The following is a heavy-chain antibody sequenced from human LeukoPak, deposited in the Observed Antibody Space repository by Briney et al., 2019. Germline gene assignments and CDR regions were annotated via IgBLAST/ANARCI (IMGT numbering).Heavy chain of an antibody. J-gene: IGHJ4*02. D-gene: IGHD4-11*01. CDR2: IWNDGSSQ. CDR3: AKDAQRGFDYSNSLEN. V-gene: IGHV3-33*06. Sequence: GGSLRLSCAASKFTYSHYGMHWVRQAPGKGLEWVADIWNDGSSQYYADSVKGRFTVSRDNSQSMLYLQMNSLRPEDTAVYYCAKDAQRGFDYSNSLENWGQGTLVTVSS. CDR1: KFTYSHYG.